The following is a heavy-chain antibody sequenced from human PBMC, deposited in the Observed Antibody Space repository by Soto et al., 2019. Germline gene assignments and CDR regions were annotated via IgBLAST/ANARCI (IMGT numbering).Heavy chain of an antibody. CDR3: ALCVGGGTSCYFDC. J-gene: IGHJ4*02. CDR2: IYWDDDK. D-gene: IGHD2-15*01. V-gene: IGHV2-5*02. Sequence: QIALKESGPTLVKPTQTLTLTCNFSGLPLTTSDMGVGWVRQPPGKALEWLALIYWDDDKRYSPSLKSRLTITKNTAKSQVVLTTANMDPVDTATYYCALCVGGGTSCYFDCWGQGTLFTVAS. CDR1: GLPLTTSDMG.